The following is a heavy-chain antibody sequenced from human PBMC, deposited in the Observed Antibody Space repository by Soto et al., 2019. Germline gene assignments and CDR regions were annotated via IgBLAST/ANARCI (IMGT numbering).Heavy chain of an antibody. D-gene: IGHD3-16*01. CDR1: GGSMSSPY. V-gene: IGHV4-59*11. CDR2: ISYSGSS. J-gene: IGHJ4*02. CDR3: VRAAPDASVGF. Sequence: AETLSLTCTVSGGSMSSPYWTWLRQPPGKGLEWIGYISYSGSSYYNPSLKSRVTISADTSRNQFSLWLTSVIAADTPVYFCVRAAPDASVGFWGQGTLVTVSS.